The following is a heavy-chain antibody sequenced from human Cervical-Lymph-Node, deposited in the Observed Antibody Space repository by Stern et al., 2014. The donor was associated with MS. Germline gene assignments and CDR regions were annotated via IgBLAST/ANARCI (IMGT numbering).Heavy chain of an antibody. CDR1: GFSFSRYA. Sequence: VQLVESGGGVVQPGRSLRLSCAASGFSFSRYAMHWVRQAPGKGLEWVALIGYDANNPCYADSVTGRFTISRDNFKNTLYLQMNSLRAEDTAVYYCASAYSSSHYYFDYWGQGTLVTVSS. J-gene: IGHJ4*02. CDR3: ASAYSSSHYYFDY. D-gene: IGHD6-13*01. V-gene: IGHV3-33*01. CDR2: IGYDANNP.